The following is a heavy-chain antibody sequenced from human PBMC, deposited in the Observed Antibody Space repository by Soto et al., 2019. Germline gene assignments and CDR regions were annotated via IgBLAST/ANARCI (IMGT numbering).Heavy chain of an antibody. J-gene: IGHJ6*02. V-gene: IGHV3-23*01. CDR1: RFTFRNYG. Sequence: PGGSLRLSCAASRFTFRNYGMSWVRQGPGKGLEWVSGISPTGEQRFYVDSVKGRFFISRDNSQNTLSLEMSNVRADDTAVYYCAKRYGSGSYRDFNSYYGMDIWGQGTSVTVSS. CDR2: ISPTGEQR. CDR3: AKRYGSGSYRDFNSYYGMDI. D-gene: IGHD3-10*01.